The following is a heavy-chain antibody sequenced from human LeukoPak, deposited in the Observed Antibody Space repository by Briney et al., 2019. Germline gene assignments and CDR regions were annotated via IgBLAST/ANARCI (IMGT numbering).Heavy chain of an antibody. V-gene: IGHV1-18*01. J-gene: IGHJ3*02. CDR1: GYTFTSYG. Sequence: GASVKVSCKASGYTFTSYGLTWVRQAPGQGLEWMGWISAYNGHTKYPQKLQGRVTMTTDTSTSTAYMELRSLRSDDTAVYYCARGGGSYSRAFDIWGQGTMVTVSS. D-gene: IGHD1-26*01. CDR3: ARGGGSYSRAFDI. CDR2: ISAYNGHT.